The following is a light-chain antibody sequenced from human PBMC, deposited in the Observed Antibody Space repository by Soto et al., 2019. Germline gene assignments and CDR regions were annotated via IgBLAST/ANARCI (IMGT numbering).Light chain of an antibody. CDR2: GAT. J-gene: IGKJ4*01. CDR1: QSVDNN. CDR3: QQYNDWPPA. Sequence: EIVMTQSPVTLSVSPGERATLSCRASQSVDNNLAWYQQKPGQAPRLLIYGATTRATGIPARFRGSGSGTEFTLTIDSLQSEDFAVYYCQQYNDWPPAFGGGTKVDIK. V-gene: IGKV3-15*01.